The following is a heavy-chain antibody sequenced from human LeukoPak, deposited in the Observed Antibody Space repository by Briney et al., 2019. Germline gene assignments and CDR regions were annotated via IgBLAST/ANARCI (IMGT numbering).Heavy chain of an antibody. Sequence: GGSLRPSCAASGFTLSSYWMHWVRQAPGKGLVWVSRINSDGSSTSYADSVKGRFTISRDNAKNSLYLQMNSLRAEDTALYHCARVKTTRDILTGSHGGGFDIWGQGTMVIVSS. CDR3: ARVKTTRDILTGSHGGGFDI. CDR1: GFTLSSYW. CDR2: INSDGSST. D-gene: IGHD3-9*01. J-gene: IGHJ3*02. V-gene: IGHV3-74*01.